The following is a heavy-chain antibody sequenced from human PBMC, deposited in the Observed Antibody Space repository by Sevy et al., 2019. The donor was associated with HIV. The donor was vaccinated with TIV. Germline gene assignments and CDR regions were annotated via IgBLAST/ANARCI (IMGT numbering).Heavy chain of an antibody. Sequence: GGSLRLSCAASGFAFYVYSMSWIRQAPGKGLEWVATLSFGCGKINYADSVKGRFTISRDNSKKSFYLQMDNLGVEDTALYYCAREGCTRPHDYWGQGTRVTVSS. CDR1: GFAFYVYS. J-gene: IGHJ4*02. D-gene: IGHD2-8*01. CDR2: LSFGCGKI. CDR3: AREGCTRPHDY. V-gene: IGHV3-23*01.